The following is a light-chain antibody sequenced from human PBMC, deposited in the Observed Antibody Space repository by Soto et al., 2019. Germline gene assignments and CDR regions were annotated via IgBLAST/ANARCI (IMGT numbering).Light chain of an antibody. CDR1: SSDVGGYNY. Sequence: QSVLTQPASVSGSPGQSTTISCTGTSSDVGGYNYVSWYQQHPGKAPKLMIYDVSNRPSGVSNRFSGSKSGNTASLTISGLQAEDEADYYCSSYTSSSTLTVFGGGTKLTVL. CDR2: DVS. V-gene: IGLV2-14*01. CDR3: SSYTSSSTLTV. J-gene: IGLJ2*01.